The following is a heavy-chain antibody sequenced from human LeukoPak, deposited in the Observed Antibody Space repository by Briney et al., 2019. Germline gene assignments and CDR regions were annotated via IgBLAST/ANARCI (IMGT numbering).Heavy chain of an antibody. CDR1: GGSISDYY. J-gene: IGHJ6*03. V-gene: IGHV4-59*01. CDR2: VHNSGDT. CDR3: ARTTEAHSWRTRYYDYYMDV. Sequence: SETLSLTCTISGGSISDYYWGWIRQPPGKGLEWIGYVHNSGDTNYNPSLRSRVTISLDTSKNDFSLKLSSVTAADTAVYYCARTTEAHSWRTRYYDYYMDVWGKGTTVTVSS. D-gene: IGHD6-13*01.